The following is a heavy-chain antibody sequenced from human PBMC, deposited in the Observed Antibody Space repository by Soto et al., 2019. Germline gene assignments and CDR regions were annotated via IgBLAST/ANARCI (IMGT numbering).Heavy chain of an antibody. V-gene: IGHV4-59*01. Sequence: PSETLSLTCTVSGGSISSYYWSWIRQPPGKGLEWIGYIYYSGSTNYNPSLKSRVTISVDTSKNQFSLKLSSVTAADTAVYYCARFEDRSGFYYFDYWGQGTLVTVSS. CDR3: ARFEDRSGFYYFDY. D-gene: IGHD6-19*01. J-gene: IGHJ4*02. CDR2: IYYSGST. CDR1: GGSISSYY.